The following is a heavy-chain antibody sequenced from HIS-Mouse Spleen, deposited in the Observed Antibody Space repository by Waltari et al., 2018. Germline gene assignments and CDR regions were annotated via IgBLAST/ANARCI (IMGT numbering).Heavy chain of an antibody. Sequence: QLQLQESGPGLVKPSETLSLTCTVSGGSISSSSYYWGWIRQPPGKGLEWIGSIYYSGTTSSTPSLKSRVTISVHTSKTQFSLKLSSVTAADTAVYYCAREIPYSSSWYDWYFDLWGRGTLVTVSS. J-gene: IGHJ2*01. CDR2: IYYSGTT. CDR1: GGSISSSSYY. D-gene: IGHD6-13*01. CDR3: AREIPYSSSWYDWYFDL. V-gene: IGHV4-39*07.